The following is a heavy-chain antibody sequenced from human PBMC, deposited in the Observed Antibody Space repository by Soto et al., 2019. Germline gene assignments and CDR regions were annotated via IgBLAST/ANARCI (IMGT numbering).Heavy chain of an antibody. J-gene: IGHJ4*02. CDR3: ARGHAFDFDY. V-gene: IGHV4-59*01. CDR2: IYYSGST. CDR1: GGSIRNYY. Sequence: QVQLQESGPGLVKPSETLSLTCTVSGGSIRNYYWSWIRQPPGKGLEWIGYIYYSGSTNYNPSLKSRVTRSEDTSKNQFSLKLSSVTAADTAVYYCARGHAFDFDYWGQGTLVTVSS.